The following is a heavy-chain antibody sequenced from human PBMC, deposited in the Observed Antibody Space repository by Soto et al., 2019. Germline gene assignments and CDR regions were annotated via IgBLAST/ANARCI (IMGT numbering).Heavy chain of an antibody. J-gene: IGHJ4*02. Sequence: SETLSLTCAVYGGSFSGYYWSWIRQPPGKGLEWIGEINHSGSTNYNPSLKSRVTISVDTSKNQFSLKLSSVTAADTAVYCCARGTYDFWSGYYYPSHFYFDYWGQGTLVTVSS. CDR3: ARGTYDFWSGYYYPSHFYFDY. CDR1: GGSFSGYY. D-gene: IGHD3-3*01. CDR2: INHSGST. V-gene: IGHV4-34*01.